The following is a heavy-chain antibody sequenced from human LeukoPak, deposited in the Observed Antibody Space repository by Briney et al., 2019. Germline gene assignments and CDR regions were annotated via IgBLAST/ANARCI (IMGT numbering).Heavy chain of an antibody. CDR2: INPSGGST. V-gene: IGHV1-46*01. CDR1: GYTFSSYY. D-gene: IGHD5-24*01. J-gene: IGHJ4*02. CDR3: ARARSDEDGYNYYFDY. Sequence: ASVKVSCKASGYTFSSYYMNWVRQATGQGLEWMGIINPSGGSTSCAQKFQGRVTMTRDTSTSTVYMELSSLRSEDTAVYYCARARSDEDGYNYYFDYWAREPWSPSPQ.